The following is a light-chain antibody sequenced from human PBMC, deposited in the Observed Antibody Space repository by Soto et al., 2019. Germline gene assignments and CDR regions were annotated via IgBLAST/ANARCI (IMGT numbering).Light chain of an antibody. V-gene: IGKV3-15*01. CDR3: QQYNNWPGT. J-gene: IGKJ1*01. Sequence: IVMTQSPATLSVSPCEIATLSCRAGESISNNLAWYQQKPGQAPRLLIYGAGTRAAGVPARFSGRGSGTEFTLTISSLQSEDFGVYYCQQYNNWPGTFGQGTKVDIK. CDR1: ESISNN. CDR2: GAG.